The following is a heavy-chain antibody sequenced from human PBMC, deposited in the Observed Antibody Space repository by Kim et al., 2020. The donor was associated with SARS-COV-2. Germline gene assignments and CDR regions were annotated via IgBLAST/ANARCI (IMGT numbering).Heavy chain of an antibody. CDR3: ATTRPCSGGSCYPGAFDI. J-gene: IGHJ3*02. D-gene: IGHD2-15*01. CDR2: FDPEDGET. Sequence: ASVKVSCKVSGYTLTELSMHWVRQAPGKGLEWMGGFDPEDGETIYAQKFQGRVTMTEDTSTDTAYMELSSLRSEDTAVYYCATTRPCSGGSCYPGAFDIWGQGTMVTVSS. V-gene: IGHV1-24*01. CDR1: GYTLTELS.